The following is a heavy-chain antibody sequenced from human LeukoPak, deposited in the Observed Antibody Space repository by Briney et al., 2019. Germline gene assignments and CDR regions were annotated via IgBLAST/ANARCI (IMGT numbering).Heavy chain of an antibody. CDR2: IYSGGST. Sequence: PGGSLRLSCAVSGFTVSTNYMSWVRQPPGKGLEWVSVIYSGGSTYYADSVKGRFTISRDNAKNTLYLQMNSLRAEDTAVYYCARLIYHCSGGCYSRAFDYWGQGTLVTVSS. J-gene: IGHJ4*02. CDR1: GFTVSTNY. D-gene: IGHD2-21*02. V-gene: IGHV3-53*01. CDR3: ARLIYHCSGGCYSRAFDY.